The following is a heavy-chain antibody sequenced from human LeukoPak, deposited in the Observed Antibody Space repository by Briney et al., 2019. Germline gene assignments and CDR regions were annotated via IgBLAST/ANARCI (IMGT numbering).Heavy chain of an antibody. CDR2: IYYSGST. Sequence: SETLSLTCTVSGGSISSYYWGWIRQPPGKGLEWIGYIYYSGSTNYNPSLKSRVTISVDTSKNQFSLKLSSVTAADTAVYYCARVWCSSTSCPDYWGQGTLVTVSS. V-gene: IGHV4-59*01. D-gene: IGHD2-2*01. CDR1: GGSISSYY. CDR3: ARVWCSSTSCPDY. J-gene: IGHJ4*02.